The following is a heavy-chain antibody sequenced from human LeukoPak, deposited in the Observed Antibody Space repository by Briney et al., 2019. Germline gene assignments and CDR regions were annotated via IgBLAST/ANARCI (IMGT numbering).Heavy chain of an antibody. CDR3: ARVRYSSGWYAAGH. CDR2: INPNSGGT. CDR1: GYSFTGYY. D-gene: IGHD6-19*01. V-gene: IGHV1-2*02. J-gene: IGHJ4*02. Sequence: ASVKVSCKASGYSFTGYYMHWVRQAPGQGLEWMGWINPNSGGTNYAQKFQGRVTMTRDTSISTAYMELSRLRSDDTAVYYCARVRYSSGWYAAGHWGQGTLVTVSS.